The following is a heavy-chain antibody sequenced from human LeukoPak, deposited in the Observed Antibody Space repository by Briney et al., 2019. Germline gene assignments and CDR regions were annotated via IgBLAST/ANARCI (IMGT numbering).Heavy chain of an antibody. CDR1: GGSISSGGYY. J-gene: IGHJ4*02. CDR3: AREDDILTGYFNY. CDR2: IYHSGST. D-gene: IGHD3-9*01. Sequence: SETLSLTCTVSGGSISSGGYYWSWIRQPPGKGLEWIGYIYHSGSTYYNPSLKSRVTISVDRSKNQFSLKLSSVTAADTAVYYCAREDDILTGYFNYWGQGTLVTVSS. V-gene: IGHV4-30-2*01.